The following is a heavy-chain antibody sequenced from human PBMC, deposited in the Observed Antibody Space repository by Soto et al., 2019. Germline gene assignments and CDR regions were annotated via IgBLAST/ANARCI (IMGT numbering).Heavy chain of an antibody. CDR3: ARDAGDSSGWRPTYYYYYGMDV. Sequence: GGSLRLSCAASGFTFSSYWMSWVRQGPGKGPEWVATIKNDSSDIYYADSVKGRFTISRDNAKNSLYLQMNSLRAEDTAVYYCARDAGDSSGWRPTYYYYYGMDVWGQGTTVTVSS. CDR1: GFTFSSYW. J-gene: IGHJ6*02. CDR2: IKNDSSDI. D-gene: IGHD6-19*01. V-gene: IGHV3-7*01.